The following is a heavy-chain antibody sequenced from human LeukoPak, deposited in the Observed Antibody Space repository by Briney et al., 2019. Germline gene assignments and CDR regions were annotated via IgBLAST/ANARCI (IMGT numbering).Heavy chain of an antibody. CDR1: GFTFSSHW. CDR2: INFDGSST. CDR3: ARGITGMYYYDP. V-gene: IGHV3-74*01. Sequence: GGSLRLSCAASGFTFSSHWMHWVRQAPGKGLVWVSRINFDGSSTNYADSVKGRFTISRDNAKDTLYLQINSLRAEDTAVYYCARGITGMYYYDPWGQGTLVTVSS. J-gene: IGHJ5*02. D-gene: IGHD3-10*01.